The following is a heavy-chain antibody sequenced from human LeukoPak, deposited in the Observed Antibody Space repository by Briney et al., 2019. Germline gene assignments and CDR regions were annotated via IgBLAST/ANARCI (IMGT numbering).Heavy chain of an antibody. Sequence: GASVKVSCKASGGTFSSYAISWVRQAPGQGLEWMGGIIPIFGTANYAQKFQGRVTITADQSTSTAYMELSSLRSEDTAVYYCARETGGSGSYYEGFDYWGQGTLVTVSS. J-gene: IGHJ4*02. CDR3: ARETGGSGSYYEGFDY. CDR2: IIPIFGTA. D-gene: IGHD3-10*01. V-gene: IGHV1-69*13. CDR1: GGTFSSYA.